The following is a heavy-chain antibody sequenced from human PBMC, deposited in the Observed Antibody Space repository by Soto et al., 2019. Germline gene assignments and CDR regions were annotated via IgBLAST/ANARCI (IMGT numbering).Heavy chain of an antibody. CDR2: IYYSGST. D-gene: IGHD2-15*01. CDR3: ARRALYCSGGSCAGFDP. V-gene: IGHV4-39*01. J-gene: IGHJ5*02. Sequence: SETLSLTCTVSGGSISSSSYYWGWIRQPPGKGLEWIGSIYYSGSTYYNPSLKSRVTISVDTSKNQFSLKLSSVTAADTAVYYCARRALYCSGGSCAGFDPWRQGTLVTVSS. CDR1: GGSISSSSYY.